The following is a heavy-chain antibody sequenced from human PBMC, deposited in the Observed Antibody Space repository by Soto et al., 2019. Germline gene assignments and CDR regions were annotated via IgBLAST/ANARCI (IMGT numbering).Heavy chain of an antibody. CDR3: GPGTTNPVFDI. CDR1: GFAFSSYA. J-gene: IGHJ3*02. D-gene: IGHD1-1*01. Sequence: GGSLRLSCASSGFAFSSYAFSWVRQAPGKGLDWVSSIGIGGDIYYADSVKGRFANSSDNSKNTLFLQMIGLRAEDTAVYYCGPGTTNPVFDIWGRGTMGTVSS. V-gene: IGHV3-23*01. CDR2: IGIGGDI.